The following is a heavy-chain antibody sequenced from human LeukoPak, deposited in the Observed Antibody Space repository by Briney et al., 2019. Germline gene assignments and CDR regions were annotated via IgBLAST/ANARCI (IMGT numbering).Heavy chain of an antibody. CDR2: ISWNSGSI. D-gene: IGHD6-19*01. CDR3: AKGGVAVAGTVDY. J-gene: IGHJ4*02. CDR1: GFTFDDYA. Sequence: PGGSLRLSCAASGFTFDDYAMHWVRQAPGKGLEWVSGISWNSGSIGYADSVKGRFTISRDNAKNSLHLQMNSLRAEDMALYYCAKGGVAVAGTVDYWGQGTLVTVPS. V-gene: IGHV3-9*03.